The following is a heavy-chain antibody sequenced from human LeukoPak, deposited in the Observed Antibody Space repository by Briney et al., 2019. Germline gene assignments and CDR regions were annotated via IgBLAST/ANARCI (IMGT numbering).Heavy chain of an antibody. CDR3: ARDPGTCSGGSCYYYFDY. Sequence: SETLSLTCTVSGASISTDYWIWIRQSAGKGLEWIGRIYASGSTNYNPPLESRLTMSIDTSKNQCSLKLNSVPAADTAIYYCARDPGTCSGGSCYYYFDYWSQGTLVTVSS. J-gene: IGHJ4*02. CDR1: GASISTDY. CDR2: IYASGST. V-gene: IGHV4-4*07. D-gene: IGHD2-15*01.